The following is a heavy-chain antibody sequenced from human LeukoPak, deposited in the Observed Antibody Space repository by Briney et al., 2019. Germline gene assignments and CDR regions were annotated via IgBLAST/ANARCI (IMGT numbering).Heavy chain of an antibody. CDR3: ARVGSGDIYGYGDY. D-gene: IGHD5-18*01. CDR1: GFTFSNYS. J-gene: IGHJ4*02. Sequence: KTGGSLRLSCAASGFTFSNYSMNWVRQAPGKGLEWVSSITSSGSYIYYADSVKGRFTISRDDSKNTLYLQMSSLRVADTAVYYCARVGSGDIYGYGDYWGQGTLVTVSS. CDR2: ITSSGSYI. V-gene: IGHV3-21*01.